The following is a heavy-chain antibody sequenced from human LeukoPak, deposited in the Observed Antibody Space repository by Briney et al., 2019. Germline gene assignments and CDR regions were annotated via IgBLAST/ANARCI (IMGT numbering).Heavy chain of an antibody. Sequence: GGSLRLPCAASGFTISTYWMHWVRQAPGKGLVWVSRINSDGSSISYADSVKGRFTISRDNAKNTLYLQMNSLRGEDTAVYYCARRDVFDIWGQGTMVAVSS. V-gene: IGHV3-74*01. CDR2: INSDGSSI. CDR1: GFTISTYW. CDR3: ARRDVFDI. J-gene: IGHJ3*02.